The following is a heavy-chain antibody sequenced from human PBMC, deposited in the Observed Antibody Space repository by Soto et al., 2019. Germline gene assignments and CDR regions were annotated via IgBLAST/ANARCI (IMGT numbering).Heavy chain of an antibody. J-gene: IGHJ6*02. CDR2: IWYDGSNK. V-gene: IGHV3-33*01. CDR1: GFTFSSYG. D-gene: IGHD3-22*01. CDR3: ARDLLMIVDPNYYYYYGMDV. Sequence: GGSLRLSCAASGFTFSSYGMHWVRQAPGKGLEWVAVIWYDGSNKYYADSVKRRFTISRDNSKNTLYLQMNSLRAEDTAVYYCARDLLMIVDPNYYYYYGMDVWGQGTTVTVSS.